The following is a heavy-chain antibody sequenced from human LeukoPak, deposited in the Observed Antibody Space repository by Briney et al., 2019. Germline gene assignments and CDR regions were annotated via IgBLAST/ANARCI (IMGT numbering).Heavy chain of an antibody. CDR3: ARDNLDSNGGY. V-gene: IGHV3-48*03. J-gene: IGHJ4*02. CDR1: GFTFSSYE. Sequence: PGGSLRLSCAASGFTFSSYEMNWVRQAPGKGLEWLSYISSSGSTIYYADSVKGRFTISRDNAKNSLYLQMNSLRAEDTAVYYCARDNLDSNGGYWGQGTLVTVSS. CDR2: ISSSGSTI. D-gene: IGHD3-22*01.